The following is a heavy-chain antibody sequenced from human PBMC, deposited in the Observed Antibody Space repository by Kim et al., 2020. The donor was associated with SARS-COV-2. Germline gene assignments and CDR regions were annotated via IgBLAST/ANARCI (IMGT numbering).Heavy chain of an antibody. D-gene: IGHD3-3*01. CDR2: IYYSGST. J-gene: IGHJ4*02. CDR1: GGSISSGGYY. V-gene: IGHV4-31*03. CDR3: ARGFRDFWSGPITPECYFDY. Sequence: SETLSLTCTVSGGSISSGGYYWSWIRQHPGKGLEWIGYIYYSGSTYYNPSLKSRVTISVDTSKNQFSLKLSSVTAADTAVYYCARGFRDFWSGPITPECYFDYWGQGTLVTVSS.